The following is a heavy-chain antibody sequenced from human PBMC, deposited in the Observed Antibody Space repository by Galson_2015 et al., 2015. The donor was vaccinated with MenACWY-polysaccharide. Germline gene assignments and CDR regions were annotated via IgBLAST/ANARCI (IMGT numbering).Heavy chain of an antibody. D-gene: IGHD4-17*01. Sequence: SLRLSCAASGFPFSTYVMSWVRQAPGKGLEWVSTITYSGGSTNYADSVKGRFTISRDNSKNTLYLQMNSLRVEDTAVYYCARDKDYGDYSLFDSWGQATLVTVSS. CDR2: ITYSGGST. CDR3: ARDKDYGDYSLFDS. J-gene: IGHJ4*02. V-gene: IGHV3-23*01. CDR1: GFPFSTYV.